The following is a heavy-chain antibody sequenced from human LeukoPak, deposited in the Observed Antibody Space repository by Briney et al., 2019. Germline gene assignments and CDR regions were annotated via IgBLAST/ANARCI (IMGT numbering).Heavy chain of an antibody. CDR2: ISAYNGNT. CDR1: GYTFTIYG. Sequence: GASVKVSCKASGYTFTIYGISWVRQAPGQGLEWMGWISAYNGNTNYAQKLQGRVTMTTDTSTSTAYMELRSLRSDDTAVYYCARVAPRITMIVVVTPNWFDPWGQGTLVTVSS. D-gene: IGHD3-22*01. CDR3: ARVAPRITMIVVVTPNWFDP. J-gene: IGHJ5*02. V-gene: IGHV1-18*01.